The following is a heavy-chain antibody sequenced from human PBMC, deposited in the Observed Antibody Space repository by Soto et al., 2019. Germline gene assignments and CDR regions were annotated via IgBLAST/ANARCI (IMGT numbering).Heavy chain of an antibody. J-gene: IGHJ5*02. CDR2: IYNSGST. Sequence: SETLSLTCTVSGGSISSSGYYWGWIRQPPGKGLEWIGTIYNSGSTYYNPSLKSRVTISVDTSKNQFSLKLSSVTSADTAVYYCARLVWSYGTWFDPWGQGTLVTVSS. CDR3: ARLVWSYGTWFDP. V-gene: IGHV4-39*01. CDR1: GGSISSSGYY. D-gene: IGHD5-18*01.